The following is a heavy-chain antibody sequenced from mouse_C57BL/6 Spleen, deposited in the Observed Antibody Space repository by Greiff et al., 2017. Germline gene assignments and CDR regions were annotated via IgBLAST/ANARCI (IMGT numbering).Heavy chain of an antibody. V-gene: IGHV1-9*01. CDR1: GYTFTGYW. J-gene: IGHJ2*01. Sequence: QVQLQQSGAELMKPGASVKPSCKSTGYTFTGYWLAWVKQRPGHGLEWIGEILPGSGSTNYNEKFKGKATFTADTSSSTAYMRLSSLTTEDSAIYYCARSDYYGSKDYWGQGTTLTVSS. CDR3: ARSDYYGSKDY. CDR2: ILPGSGST. D-gene: IGHD1-1*01.